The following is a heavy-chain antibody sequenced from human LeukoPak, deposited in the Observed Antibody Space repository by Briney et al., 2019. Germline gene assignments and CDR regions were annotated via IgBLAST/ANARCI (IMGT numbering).Heavy chain of an antibody. CDR2: IWYEGSDQ. CDR3: ARGRGIATRWWFDY. V-gene: IGHV3-33*01. Sequence: HPGGSLRLSCVACGFSFSNKGMHGVRHFPGKALEWVGSIWYEGSDQSYTPSVRGRFTISRDSSKNTLYLQMSSLRGDDTAVYYCARGRGIATRWWFDYWGQGTLVTVSS. D-gene: IGHD6-6*01. CDR1: GFSFSNKG. J-gene: IGHJ4*02.